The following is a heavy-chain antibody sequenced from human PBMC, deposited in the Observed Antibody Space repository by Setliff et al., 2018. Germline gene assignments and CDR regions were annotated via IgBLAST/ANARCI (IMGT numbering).Heavy chain of an antibody. CDR3: AREVYGILTGYSYWYFDL. Sequence: ASVKVSCKASGYTFTSYALHWLRQAPGQRLEWTAYINGGNGNTHYSQKFRGRVTVTRDTSASTVFMELSTLSSEDTAVYYCAREVYGILTGYSYWYFDLWGRGTLVTVSS. CDR2: INGGNGNT. V-gene: IGHV1-3*01. D-gene: IGHD3-9*01. CDR1: GYTFTSYA. J-gene: IGHJ2*01.